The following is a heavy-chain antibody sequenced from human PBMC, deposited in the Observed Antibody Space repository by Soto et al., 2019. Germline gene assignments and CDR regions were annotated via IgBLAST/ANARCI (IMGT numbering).Heavy chain of an antibody. J-gene: IGHJ4*02. V-gene: IGHV4-31*03. D-gene: IGHD6-13*01. CDR1: GGSISSGGYY. CDR3: ARDHKHYSSSWYV. Sequence: PSETLSLTCTVSGGSISSGGYYWSWSRQHPGKGLEWIGYIYYSGSTYYNPSLKSRVTISVDTSKNQFSLKLSSVTAADTAVYYCARDHKHYSSSWYVWGQGTLVTVSS. CDR2: IYYSGST.